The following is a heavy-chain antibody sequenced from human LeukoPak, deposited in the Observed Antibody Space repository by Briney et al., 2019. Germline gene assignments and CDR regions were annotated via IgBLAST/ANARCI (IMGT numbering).Heavy chain of an antibody. V-gene: IGHV3-30*18. CDR3: AKAYFLYSGYGGDYFDY. CDR2: ISYDGSNK. Sequence: GGSLRLSCAASGFTFSTYSMTWVRQAPGKGLEWVAVISYDGSNKNYADSVKGRFTTSRDNSKNTLYLQMNSLRAEDTAVYYCAKAYFLYSGYGGDYFDYWGQGTLVTVSS. J-gene: IGHJ4*02. D-gene: IGHD5-12*01. CDR1: GFTFSTYS.